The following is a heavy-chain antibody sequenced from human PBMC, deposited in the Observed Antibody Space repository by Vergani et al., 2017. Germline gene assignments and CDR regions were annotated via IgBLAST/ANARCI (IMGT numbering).Heavy chain of an antibody. CDR1: GFTFSNYW. D-gene: IGHD5-24*01. CDR2: SNSDGDST. Sequence: VQLVESGGGLVQPGGSLRLSCTASGFTFSNYWMQWVRQAPGKGLMWVSRSNSDGDSTSYADSVKGRFTISRDNAKNTLYLQMDSLRGDDPAVYYCARETRDTPSSLDYWGQGTLVTVSS. J-gene: IGHJ4*02. CDR3: ARETRDTPSSLDY. V-gene: IGHV3-74*01.